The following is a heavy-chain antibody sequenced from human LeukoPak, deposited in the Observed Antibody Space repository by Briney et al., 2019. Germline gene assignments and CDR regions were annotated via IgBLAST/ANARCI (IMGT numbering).Heavy chain of an antibody. D-gene: IGHD5-18*01. CDR2: ISFDGTNK. J-gene: IGHJ4*02. CDR3: AKPLDVTTPMDGFDY. CDR1: GFTVSSKY. V-gene: IGHV3-30*18. Sequence: GGSLKLSCAASGFTVSSKYMSWVRQAPGKGLEWVAVISFDGTNKFYADSVKGRFTISRDNSKNALYLQMNSLRTEDTAVYYCAKPLDVTTPMDGFDYWGQGTLVTVSS.